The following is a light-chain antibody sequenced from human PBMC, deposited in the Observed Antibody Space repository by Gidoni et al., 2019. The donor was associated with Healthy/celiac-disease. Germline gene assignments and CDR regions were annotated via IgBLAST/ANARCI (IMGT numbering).Light chain of an antibody. CDR2: DVS. V-gene: IGLV2-11*01. J-gene: IGLJ2*01. CDR1: SSDVGGYNY. Sequence: SSLSPPPSLSGPRGRSVTISCTGPSSDVGGYNYVSWYQQHPGKAPKLMIYDVSKRPSGVPDRFSGSKSGNTASLTISGLQAEDEADYYCCSYAGSYTPYVVFGGGTKLTVL. CDR3: CSYAGSYTPYVV.